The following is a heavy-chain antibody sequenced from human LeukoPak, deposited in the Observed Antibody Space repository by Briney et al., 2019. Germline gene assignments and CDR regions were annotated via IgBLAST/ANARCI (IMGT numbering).Heavy chain of an antibody. V-gene: IGHV3-30*03. CDR2: ISYDGSNK. J-gene: IGHJ4*02. Sequence: GRSLRLSCAASGFTFSSYGMHWVRQAPGKGLEWVAVISYDGSNKYCADSVKGRFTISRDNSKNTLYLQMNSLRAEDTAVYYCAYSNYLGNFDYWGQGTLVTVSS. D-gene: IGHD4-11*01. CDR1: GFTFSSYG. CDR3: AYSNYLGNFDY.